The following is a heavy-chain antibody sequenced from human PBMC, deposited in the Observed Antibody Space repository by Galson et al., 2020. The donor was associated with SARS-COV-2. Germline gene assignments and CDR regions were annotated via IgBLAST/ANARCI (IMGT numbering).Heavy chain of an antibody. J-gene: IGHJ6*02. Sequence: ASVKVSCKASGYTFTSYGISWVRQPPGQGLEWMGWTSAYNGNTNYAQKLQGRVTMTTDTSTSTAYMELRSLRSDDTAVYYCASERVLYYDSSGTPEYYYYGMDVWGQGTTVTVSS. CDR1: GYTFTSYG. CDR2: TSAYNGNT. D-gene: IGHD3-22*01. CDR3: ASERVLYYDSSGTPEYYYYGMDV. V-gene: IGHV1-18*04.